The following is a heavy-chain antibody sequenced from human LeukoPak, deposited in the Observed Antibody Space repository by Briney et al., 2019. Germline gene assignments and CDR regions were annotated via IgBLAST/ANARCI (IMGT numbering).Heavy chain of an antibody. D-gene: IGHD1-26*01. CDR2: INHSGST. Sequence: SETLSLTCAVYGGSFSGYYWSWIRQPPGKGLEWIGEINHSGSTNYNPSLKSRVTISVDTSKNQFSLKLSSVTAADTAVYYCARDRVVGATVVWGQGTLVTVSS. CDR1: GGSFSGYY. CDR3: ARDRVVGATVV. V-gene: IGHV4-34*01. J-gene: IGHJ4*02.